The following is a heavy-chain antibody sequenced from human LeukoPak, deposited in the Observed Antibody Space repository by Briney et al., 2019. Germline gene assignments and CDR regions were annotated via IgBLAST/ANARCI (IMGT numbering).Heavy chain of an antibody. CDR3: AKAGYTYGFGP. J-gene: IGHJ5*02. CDR1: GFTFSGFW. CDR2: INTDGRST. V-gene: IGHV3-74*01. D-gene: IGHD5-18*01. Sequence: GGSLRLSCAASGFTFSGFWMHWVRQAPGKGLVWVSRINTDGRSTSYADSVKGRFTLSRDNAKNTLYLQMNSLRAEDTAVYYCAKAGYTYGFGPWGQGTLVTVSS.